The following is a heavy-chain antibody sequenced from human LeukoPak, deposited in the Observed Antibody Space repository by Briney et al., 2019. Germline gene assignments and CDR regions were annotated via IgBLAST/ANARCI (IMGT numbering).Heavy chain of an antibody. CDR2: IKQDGSEK. J-gene: IGHJ4*02. V-gene: IGHV3-7*03. CDR3: AREGGYSSSLY. Sequence: PGGSLRLSCAASGFTFSSYWMSWVRQAPGKGLEWVANIKQDGSEKYYVDSVKGRFTISRDNAKNSLYLRMNSLRAEDTAVYYCAREGGYSSSLYWGQGTLVTVSS. CDR1: GFTFSSYW. D-gene: IGHD6-13*01.